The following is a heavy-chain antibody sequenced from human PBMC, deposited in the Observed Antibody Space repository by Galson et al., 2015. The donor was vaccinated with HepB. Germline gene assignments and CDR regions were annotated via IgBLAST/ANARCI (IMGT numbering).Heavy chain of an antibody. CDR1: GFTVSSNY. Sequence: SLRLSCAASGFTVSSNYMSWVCQAPGKGLEWVSVIYSGGSTYYADSVKGRFTISRDNSKNTLYLQMNSLRAEDTAVYYCARVHLAEDYVWGSYRIWYFDLWGRGTLVTVSS. J-gene: IGHJ2*01. V-gene: IGHV3-66*02. D-gene: IGHD3-16*02. CDR2: IYSGGST. CDR3: ARVHLAEDYVWGSYRIWYFDL.